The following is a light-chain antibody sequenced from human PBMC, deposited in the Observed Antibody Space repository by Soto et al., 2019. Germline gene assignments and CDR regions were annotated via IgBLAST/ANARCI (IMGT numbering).Light chain of an antibody. J-gene: IGKJ1*01. CDR1: QSVSSN. CDR3: QQYNNWPQWT. V-gene: IGKV3-15*01. Sequence: EIVMTQSPATLSVSPGERATLSCRASQSVSSNLAWYQQKPGQAPRLLIYGASTRATGIPARFSGSGSGTEFTLSISSLQSVDFALYYCQQYNNWPQWTFGQGTKVEIK. CDR2: GAS.